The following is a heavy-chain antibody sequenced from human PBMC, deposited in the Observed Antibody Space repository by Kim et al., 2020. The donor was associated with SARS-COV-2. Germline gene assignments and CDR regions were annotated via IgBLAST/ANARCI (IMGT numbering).Heavy chain of an antibody. D-gene: IGHD3-22*01. CDR3: GRDDRGYHYGMDV. Sequence: GGSLRLSCVASGFTFSNHGMHWVRQAPGKGLEWLAVIWHDGSNKYHVDSLEGRFAISRDNSKNTLFLQMNRLRAEDTAVYYCGRDDRGYHYGMDVRGQG. J-gene: IGHJ6*02. V-gene: IGHV3-33*01. CDR2: IWHDGSNK. CDR1: GFTFSNHG.